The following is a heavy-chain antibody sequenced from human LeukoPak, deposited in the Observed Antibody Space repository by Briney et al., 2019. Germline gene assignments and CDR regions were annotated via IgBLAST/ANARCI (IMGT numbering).Heavy chain of an antibody. D-gene: IGHD3-16*01. Sequence: QPGGSLRLSCAASGFTFDDYAMHWVRQAPGKGLEWVSGISWNSGSIGYADSVKGRFTISRDNAKNSLYLQMNSLRAEDTAVYYCARPAYTAAYDLWGQGTMVTVSS. CDR2: ISWNSGSI. J-gene: IGHJ3*01. V-gene: IGHV3-9*01. CDR3: ARPAYTAAYDL. CDR1: GFTFDDYA.